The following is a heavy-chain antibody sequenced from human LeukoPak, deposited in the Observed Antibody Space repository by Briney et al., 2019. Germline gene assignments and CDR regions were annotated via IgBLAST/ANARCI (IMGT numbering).Heavy chain of an antibody. CDR3: ARLQVGAITG. Sequence: GGSLSLTCAVSGFTISSYYMSWVRQPPGKGLEWVADIYCGGSTNYNASLKGRVTISRDTSKNTFSLKLNTVSAEDTAVYYCARLQVGAITGWGQGTLATVSS. D-gene: IGHD1-26*01. CDR1: GFTISSYY. V-gene: IGHV3-53*05. J-gene: IGHJ4*02. CDR2: IYCGGST.